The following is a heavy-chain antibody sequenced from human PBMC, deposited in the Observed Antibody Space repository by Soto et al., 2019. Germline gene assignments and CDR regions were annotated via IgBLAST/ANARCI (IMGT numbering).Heavy chain of an antibody. Sequence: SVKVSCKASGYTFTSYGISWVRQAPGQGLEWMGWISAYNGNTNYAQKLQGRVTMTTDTSTSTAYMELRSLRSDDTAVYYCARGGGGTGTTTDYYYYGMDVWGQGTTVTVSS. CDR3: ARGGGGTGTTTDYYYYGMDV. CDR2: ISAYNGNT. J-gene: IGHJ6*02. D-gene: IGHD1-7*01. CDR1: GYTFTSYG. V-gene: IGHV1-18*01.